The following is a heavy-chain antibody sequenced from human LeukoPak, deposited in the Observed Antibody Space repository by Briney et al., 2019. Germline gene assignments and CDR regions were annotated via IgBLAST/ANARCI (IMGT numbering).Heavy chain of an antibody. CDR1: GYTFTSYY. CDR3: ASMIGGVTGAFDI. CDR2: IIPILGIA. Sequence: SVKVSCKASGYTFTSYYMHWVRQAPGQGLEWMGRIIPILGIANYAQKFQGRVTITADKSTSTAYMELSSLRSEDTAVYYCASMIGGVTGAFDIWGQGTMVTVSS. J-gene: IGHJ3*02. D-gene: IGHD3-22*01. V-gene: IGHV1-69*02.